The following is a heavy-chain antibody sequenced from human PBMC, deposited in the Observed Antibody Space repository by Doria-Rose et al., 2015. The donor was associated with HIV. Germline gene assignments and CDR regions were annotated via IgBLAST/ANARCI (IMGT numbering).Heavy chain of an antibody. CDR1: GDSISSGDSF. CDR2: ISSSGTT. V-gene: IGHV4-30-4*01. CDR3: ARARNYGFPHFFDF. D-gene: IGHD3-10*01. J-gene: IGHJ4*02. Sequence: QVQLQESGPGLVRPSQTLSLTCTVSGDSISSGDSFWSWIRQPPGQGSEWIGYISSSGTTYYYPSLRGRLTISLDASKNQFSLNLNSVTAADTAVYYCARARNYGFPHFFDFWGQGTLVTVSS.